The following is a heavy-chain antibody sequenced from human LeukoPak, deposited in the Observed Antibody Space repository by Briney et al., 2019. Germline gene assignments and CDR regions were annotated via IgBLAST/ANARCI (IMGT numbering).Heavy chain of an antibody. V-gene: IGHV3-7*01. CDR3: ARDREAYYDSSGYYFGY. CDR2: IKQDGSEK. CDR1: GFTFNNYW. D-gene: IGHD3-22*01. J-gene: IGHJ4*02. Sequence: GGSLRLSCAASGFTFNNYWMSWVRQAPGKGLEWVANIKQDGSEKYYVDSVKGRFTISRDNAKNSLYLQMNSLRAEDTAVYYCARDREAYYDSSGYYFGYWGQGTLVTVSS.